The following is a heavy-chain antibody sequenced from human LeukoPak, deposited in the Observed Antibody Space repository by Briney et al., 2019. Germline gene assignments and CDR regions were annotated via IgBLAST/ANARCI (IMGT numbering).Heavy chain of an antibody. CDR1: GGSISSSSYY. D-gene: IGHD3-22*01. V-gene: IGHV4-39*07. J-gene: IGHJ4*02. Sequence: SSETLSLTCTVSGGSISSSSYYWGWIRQPPGKGLEWIGSIYYSGSTYYNPSLKSRVTISVDTSKNQFSLKLSSVTAADTAVYYCARLPGGYYYYFDYWGQGTLVTVSS. CDR3: ARLPGGYYYYFDY. CDR2: IYYSGST.